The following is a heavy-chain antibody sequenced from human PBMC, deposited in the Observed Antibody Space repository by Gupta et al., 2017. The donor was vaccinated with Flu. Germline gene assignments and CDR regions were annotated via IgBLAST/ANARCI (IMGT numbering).Heavy chain of an antibody. D-gene: IGHD2-15*01. CDR2: IWYDGSNK. CDR1: IYGSYG. CDR3: AGGYCSGGSCYEPNNY. V-gene: IGHV3-33*01. Sequence: IYGSYGMHWVRQAPGKGLEWVAVIWYDGSNKYYADSVKGRFTISRDNSKNTLYLQMNSLRAEDTTVYYCAGGYCSGGSCYEPNNYWGQGTLVTVS. J-gene: IGHJ4*02.